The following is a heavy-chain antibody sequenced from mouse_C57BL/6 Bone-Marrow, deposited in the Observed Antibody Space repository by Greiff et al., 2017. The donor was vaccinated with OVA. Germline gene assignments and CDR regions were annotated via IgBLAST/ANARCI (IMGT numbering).Heavy chain of an antibody. D-gene: IGHD1-1*01. CDR1: GYTFTSYG. V-gene: IGHV1-81*01. CDR2: IYPRSGNT. CDR3: ARREAIYYYGSSPAWFAY. Sequence: QVQLKQSGAELARPGASVKLSCKASGYTFTSYGISWVKQRTGQGLEWIGVIYPRSGNTYYNEKFKGKATLTADKSSSTAYMELRSLTSEDSAVYFCARREAIYYYGSSPAWFAYWGQGTLVTVSA. J-gene: IGHJ3*01.